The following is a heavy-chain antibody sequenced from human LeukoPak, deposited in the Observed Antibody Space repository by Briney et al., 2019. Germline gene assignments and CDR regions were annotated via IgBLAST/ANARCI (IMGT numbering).Heavy chain of an antibody. Sequence: PGGSLRLSCAASGFTFSSYVMSWVRQAPGKGLEWVSAISGGGGSTYYADSVKGRFTISRDTSKNTLYLQMNSLRAEDTAVYYCAKLYNDYGDDNFDYWGQGTLVTVSS. J-gene: IGHJ4*02. V-gene: IGHV3-23*01. CDR2: ISGGGGST. D-gene: IGHD4-17*01. CDR3: AKLYNDYGDDNFDY. CDR1: GFTFSSYV.